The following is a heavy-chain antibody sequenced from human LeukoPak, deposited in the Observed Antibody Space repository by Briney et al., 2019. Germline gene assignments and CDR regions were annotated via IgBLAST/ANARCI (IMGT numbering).Heavy chain of an antibody. D-gene: IGHD3-22*01. CDR2: IYPGDSDT. CDR1: GYSFTSYW. Sequence: GESLKISCKGPGYSFTSYWIGWVRQMPGKGLEWMGIIYPGDSDTRYSPSFQGQVTISADKSISTAYLQWSSLKASDTAMYYCARSRYYDSSGYYAAATLDYWGQGTLVTVSS. V-gene: IGHV5-51*01. J-gene: IGHJ4*02. CDR3: ARSRYYDSSGYYAAATLDY.